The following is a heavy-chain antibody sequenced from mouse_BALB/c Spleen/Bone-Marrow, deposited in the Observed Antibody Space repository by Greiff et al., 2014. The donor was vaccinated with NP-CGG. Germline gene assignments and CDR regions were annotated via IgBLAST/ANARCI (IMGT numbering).Heavy chain of an antibody. V-gene: IGHV7-3*02. CDR1: GFTFTDYY. CDR2: IRNKANGYTT. J-gene: IGHJ2*01. D-gene: IGHD1-1*01. Sequence: EVKLVESGGGLVQPGGSLRLSCAISGFTFTDYYMSWVRQPPGKALEWLGFIRNKANGYTTEYSASVKGRFTISRDNSQSILYLQMNTLRAEDSATYYCARDAGYFYGSSFDYWGQGTTLTVSS. CDR3: ARDAGYFYGSSFDY.